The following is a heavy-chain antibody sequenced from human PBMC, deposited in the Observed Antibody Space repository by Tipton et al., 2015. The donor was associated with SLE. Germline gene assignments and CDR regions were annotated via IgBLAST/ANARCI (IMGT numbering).Heavy chain of an antibody. V-gene: IGHV4-4*02. J-gene: IGHJ4*01. CDR2: IFHSGST. CDR3: ARGGASVLIRNCYFDY. D-gene: IGHD2-8*01. Sequence: TLSLTCTVSGDSITSITRTNWWSWVRQPPGKGLEWIGEIFHSGSTYYNPSLKSRVSISVDTSKNQFFLNLHSVTAADTAVYYCARGGASVLIRNCYFDYWGQGSLVTVSS. CDR1: GDSITSITRTNW.